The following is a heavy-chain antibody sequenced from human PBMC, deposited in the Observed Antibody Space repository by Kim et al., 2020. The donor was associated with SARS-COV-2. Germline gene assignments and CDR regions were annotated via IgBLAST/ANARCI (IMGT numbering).Heavy chain of an antibody. D-gene: IGHD5-18*01. J-gene: IGHJ4*02. V-gene: IGHV3-74*03. CDR2: ITADGSDT. CDR1: ESTFSRYW. CDR3: AGTAYSYPPR. Sequence: GGSLRLSCAASESTFSRYWMHWVRQAPGKGLVWVSRITADGSDTKYADSVKGRFTISRDNAENTLYLQMNSLRVEDTGVYYCAGTAYSYPPRWGQGTLVTVSS.